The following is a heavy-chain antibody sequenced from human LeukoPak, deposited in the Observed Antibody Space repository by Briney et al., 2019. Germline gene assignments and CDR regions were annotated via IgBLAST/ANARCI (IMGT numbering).Heavy chain of an antibody. CDR2: INPNSGGT. V-gene: IGHV1-2*02. D-gene: IGHD1-7*01. CDR3: VRETGSTTEYFDY. Sequence: ASVKVSCKASGYTFTGYYMHWVRQAPGQGLEWMGWINPNSGGTNYAQKFQGRVTMTRDTSISTAYMELSSLSSDDTALYYCVRETGSTTEYFDYWGRGTLVTVTS. CDR1: GYTFTGYY. J-gene: IGHJ4*02.